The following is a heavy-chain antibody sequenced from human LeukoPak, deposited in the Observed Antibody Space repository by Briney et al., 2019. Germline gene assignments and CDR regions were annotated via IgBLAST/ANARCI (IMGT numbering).Heavy chain of an antibody. Sequence: GGSLRLSCAASGFTFSRYGMYWVRQAPGKGLEWVALIWYDGSKKYNADSVKGRFTISRDNSKNTLYLQMNSLRAEDTAVFYCARALSGSYYDFYFDYWGQGTLVTVSS. CDR3: ARALSGSYYDFYFDY. CDR1: GFTFSRYG. CDR2: IWYDGSKK. J-gene: IGHJ4*02. V-gene: IGHV3-33*07. D-gene: IGHD1-26*01.